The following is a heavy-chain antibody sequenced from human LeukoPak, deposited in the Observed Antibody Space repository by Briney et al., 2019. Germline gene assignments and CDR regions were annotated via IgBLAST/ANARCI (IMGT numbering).Heavy chain of an antibody. CDR3: AKKRDAFDI. D-gene: IGHD5-24*01. Sequence: GGSLRLSCVASGFTFAKYAMGWLRQAPGRRPEWVSSLTDSGGTTYYVDSVKGRFAISRDNSKNTLYLHMNSLRAEDTAVYYCAKKRDAFDIWGQGTVVTVSS. CDR2: LTDSGGTT. J-gene: IGHJ3*02. CDR1: GFTFAKYA. V-gene: IGHV3-23*01.